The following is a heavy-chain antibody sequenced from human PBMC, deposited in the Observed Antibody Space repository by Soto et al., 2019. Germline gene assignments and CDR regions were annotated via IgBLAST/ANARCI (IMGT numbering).Heavy chain of an antibody. CDR2: INPNSGGT. CDR3: ARDHGYSSGWPYNYGMDV. J-gene: IGHJ6*02. D-gene: IGHD6-19*01. Sequence: GASVKVSCKASGYTFTVYYMHWVRQAPGQGLEWMGWINPNSGGTNYAQKFQGWVTMTRDTSISTAYMELSRLRSDDTAVYYCARDHGYSSGWPYNYGMDVWGQGTTVTFSS. CDR1: GYTFTVYY. V-gene: IGHV1-2*04.